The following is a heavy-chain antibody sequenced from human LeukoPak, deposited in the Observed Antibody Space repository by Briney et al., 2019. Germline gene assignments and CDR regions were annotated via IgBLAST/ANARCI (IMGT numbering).Heavy chain of an antibody. D-gene: IGHD4-11*01. CDR2: VDHTGST. CDR1: DDSITMYY. Sequence: PSETLSLTCTVSDDSITMYYWTWIRQPPGKGLEWIGYVDHTGSTKFNPSLNGRVSISRDTSNNFFSLRLRSVTAADTAVYFCARGRVSSSTWYSTYYYFFYMDFWGKGTTVTVSS. CDR3: ARGRVSSSTWYSTYYYFFYMDF. J-gene: IGHJ6*03. V-gene: IGHV4-59*01.